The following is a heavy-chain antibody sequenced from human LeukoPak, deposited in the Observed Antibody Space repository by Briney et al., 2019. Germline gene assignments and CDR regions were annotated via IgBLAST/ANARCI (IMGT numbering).Heavy chain of an antibody. CDR3: ARATDYTNNFGP. CDR1: GAYITSVSDY. V-gene: IGHV4-31*03. CDR2: IYHSGTT. Sequence: KPSETLPLTCTVSGAYITSVSDYRGWFRQPPGKGLEWIGFIYHSGTTFYNPSLKSRITISVDTSENQFSLNLSSVTAADTAVYYCARATDYTNNFGPWGQGTLVTVSS. J-gene: IGHJ5*02. D-gene: IGHD5-12*01.